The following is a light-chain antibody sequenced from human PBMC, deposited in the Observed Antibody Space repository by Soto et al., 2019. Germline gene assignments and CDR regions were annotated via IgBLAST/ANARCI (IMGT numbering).Light chain of an antibody. J-gene: IGKJ4*01. CDR1: QSISTY. CDR2: AAS. Sequence: DLQMTQSPSSLSASVGDRVTITCRASQSISTYLNWYQQKPGKAPKLLINAASSLQSGVPSRFSGRGSGTEFAPTISTLQPEDFATYYCEQSYSTPLTFGGGTKVEIK. V-gene: IGKV1-39*01. CDR3: EQSYSTPLT.